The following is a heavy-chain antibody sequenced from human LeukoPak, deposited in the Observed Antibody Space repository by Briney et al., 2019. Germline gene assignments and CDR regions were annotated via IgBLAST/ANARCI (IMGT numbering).Heavy chain of an antibody. V-gene: IGHV1-18*04. D-gene: IGHD3-9*01. CDR1: GYTFTSYG. Sequence: ASVKVSCKASGYTFTSYGISWVRQAPGQGLEWMGWISAYNGNTNYAQKLQGRVTMTTDTSTRTAYMELRSLRSDDTAVYYCARETYYDILTGYPGFDYWGQGTLVTVSS. J-gene: IGHJ4*02. CDR3: ARETYYDILTGYPGFDY. CDR2: ISAYNGNT.